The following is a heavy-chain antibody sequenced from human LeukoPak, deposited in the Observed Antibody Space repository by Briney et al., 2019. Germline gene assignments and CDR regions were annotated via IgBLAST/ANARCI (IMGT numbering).Heavy chain of an antibody. Sequence: GGSLRLSCAASGFTFSSYAMSWVRQAPGKGLEWVSAIRGSGHRTHYADSVKGRFTISRDNSKNTLYLQMNSLRAEDTAVYYCAKDSKIVGATFRSYHYMDVWGKGTAVTVSS. D-gene: IGHD1-26*01. CDR2: IRGSGHRT. V-gene: IGHV3-23*01. CDR1: GFTFSSYA. J-gene: IGHJ6*03. CDR3: AKDSKIVGATFRSYHYMDV.